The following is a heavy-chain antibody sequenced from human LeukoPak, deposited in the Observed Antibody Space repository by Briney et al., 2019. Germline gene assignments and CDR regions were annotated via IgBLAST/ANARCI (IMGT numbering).Heavy chain of an antibody. CDR2: IYYSGNT. CDR3: ARDRDSSGLRDFDL. D-gene: IGHD3-22*01. CDR1: GGSINSYY. Sequence: SETLSLTCTVSGGSINSYYWSWIRQPPGKGLEWIGYIYYSGNTNYNPSLKSRVSISIDTSKNQLSLQLSSVTAANTAVYYCARDRDSSGLRDFDLWGRGTLVTVSA. V-gene: IGHV4-59*01. J-gene: IGHJ2*01.